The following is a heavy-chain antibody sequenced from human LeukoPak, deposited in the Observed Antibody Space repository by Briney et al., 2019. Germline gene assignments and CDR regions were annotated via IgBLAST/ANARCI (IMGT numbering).Heavy chain of an antibody. J-gene: IGHJ4*02. CDR3: AKAGDYGDYAATYFDY. Sequence: PGRSLRLSCAASGFTFSSFGMHWVRPGLGQGLEWVAGISYDGSNKSYADSVQGRFTISRDNSKNTLYLQMNSLRAEDTAVYYCAKAGDYGDYAATYFDYWGQGTLVTVSS. V-gene: IGHV3-30*18. CDR1: GFTFSSFG. D-gene: IGHD4-17*01. CDR2: ISYDGSNK.